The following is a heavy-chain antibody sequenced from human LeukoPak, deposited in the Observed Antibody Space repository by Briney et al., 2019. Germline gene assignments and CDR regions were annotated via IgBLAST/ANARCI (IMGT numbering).Heavy chain of an antibody. J-gene: IGHJ5*02. Sequence: ASVKLSCKTSGYTFTTYEINWVRQAAGQGLEWMGWMHPNSGSIDYAQKFQGRVTMTRDTSTNTAYMELSSLRSEDTAVYYCTRGPRNDPWGQGTLVIVSS. CDR1: GYTFTTYE. D-gene: IGHD1-14*01. CDR2: MHPNSGSI. V-gene: IGHV1-8*01. CDR3: TRGPRNDP.